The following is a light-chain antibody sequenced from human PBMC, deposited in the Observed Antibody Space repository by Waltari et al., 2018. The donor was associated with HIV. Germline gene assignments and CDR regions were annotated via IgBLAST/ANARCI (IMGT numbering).Light chain of an antibody. V-gene: IGKV4-1*01. Sequence: DLVVTQTPEYLAVSLGERATINCKSSQSVLHSPNNQNYLGWYQQKAGQPPKLLIYWASNREPGVPDRFSGSGSGTDFTLTISSLQAEDVAVYYCQQYYSTLWTFGQGTKVEI. J-gene: IGKJ1*01. CDR1: QSVLHSPNNQNY. CDR2: WAS. CDR3: QQYYSTLWT.